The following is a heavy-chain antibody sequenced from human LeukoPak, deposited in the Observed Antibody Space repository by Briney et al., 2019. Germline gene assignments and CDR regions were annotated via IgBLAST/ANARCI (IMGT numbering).Heavy chain of an antibody. Sequence: SVKVSCKASGGTFSSHAISWVRQAPGQGLEWMGGIIPMFGTANYAQKFQGRVTITADESTSTAYMELSSLRSEDTAVYYCARDRSGYCSSTSCYYFWFDPWGQGTLVTVSS. J-gene: IGHJ5*02. V-gene: IGHV1-69*13. CDR3: ARDRSGYCSSTSCYYFWFDP. D-gene: IGHD2-2*01. CDR1: GGTFSSHA. CDR2: IIPMFGTA.